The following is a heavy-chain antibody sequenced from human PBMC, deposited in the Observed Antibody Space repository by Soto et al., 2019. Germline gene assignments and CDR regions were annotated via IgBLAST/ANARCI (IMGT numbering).Heavy chain of an antibody. V-gene: IGHV1-2*02. D-gene: IGHD6-6*01. CDR3: ARELIPPRLYSTSSGLIYYFGMDV. CDR2: INPNSAAT. J-gene: IGHJ6*02. CDR1: EYTFTGYY. Sequence: QVQLVQSGAEVKKPGASVKVSCKASEYTFTGYYLHWVRQAPGQGLEWMGWINPNSAATTYAQKFQGRVTMTRDTSISTAYMELCRLRSDDTAVYYCARELIPPRLYSTSSGLIYYFGMDVWGQGTTVTVSS.